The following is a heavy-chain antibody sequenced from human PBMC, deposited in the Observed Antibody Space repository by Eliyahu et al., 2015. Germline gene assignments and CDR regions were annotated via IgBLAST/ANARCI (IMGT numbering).Heavy chain of an antibody. CDR3: ARGAKGLKSYQRGNWFDP. J-gene: IGHJ5*02. CDR1: GYTFTSYD. CDR2: MNPNSGNT. D-gene: IGHD2-2*01. Sequence: QVQLVQSGAEVKKPGASVKVSCKASGYTFTSYDINWVRQATGQGLEWMGWMNPNSGNTGYAQKFQGRVTMTRNTSISTAYMELSSLRSEDTAVYYCARGAKGLKSYQRGNWFDPWGQGTLVTVSS. V-gene: IGHV1-8*01.